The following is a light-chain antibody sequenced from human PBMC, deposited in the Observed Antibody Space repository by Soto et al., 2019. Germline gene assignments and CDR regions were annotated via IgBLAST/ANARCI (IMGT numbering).Light chain of an antibody. CDR3: QHYKALPLT. Sequence: VMTQSPATLSVSPGERVTLSCRASQSVATNLAWYQQKPGQAPRLLISGAYIRATGIPDRFIGSGSGTEFTLTITSLQSEDFAVYYCQHYKALPLTVGQGTKVELK. CDR2: GAY. J-gene: IGKJ1*01. CDR1: QSVATN. V-gene: IGKV3-15*01.